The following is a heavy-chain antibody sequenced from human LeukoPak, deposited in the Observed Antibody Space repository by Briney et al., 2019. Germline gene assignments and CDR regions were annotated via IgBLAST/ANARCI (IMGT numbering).Heavy chain of an antibody. J-gene: IGHJ4*02. CDR1: GYTFFNYG. Sequence: ASVKVSCKASGYTFFNYGITWGGQAPGQGLEWMGGISAYNGNTDYAQKFQGRVTMTTDTSTTTSYMELTSLISDDTAVYYCAREDYGDNSGLFHYWGQGTLVTVSS. CDR2: ISAYNGNT. V-gene: IGHV1-18*01. CDR3: AREDYGDNSGLFHY. D-gene: IGHD4-23*01.